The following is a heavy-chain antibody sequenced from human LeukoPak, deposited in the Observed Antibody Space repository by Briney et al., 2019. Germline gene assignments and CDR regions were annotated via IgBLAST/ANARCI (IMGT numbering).Heavy chain of an antibody. CDR1: GFTFSSYA. V-gene: IGHV3-21*01. CDR2: INSGSTSI. J-gene: IGHJ4*02. D-gene: IGHD2-15*01. CDR3: ARDAPSWSRDY. Sequence: PGGSLRLSCAASGFTFSSYAMSWVRQAPGKGLQWVSSINSGSTSIYYADSVKGRFTISRGNTKNSLYLQMNSLRAEDTAVYYCARDAPSWSRDYWGQGTLVTVSS.